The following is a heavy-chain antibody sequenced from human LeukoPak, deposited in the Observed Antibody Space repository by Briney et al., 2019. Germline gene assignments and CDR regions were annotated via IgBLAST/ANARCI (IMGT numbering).Heavy chain of an antibody. CDR2: SIAILGIA. CDR3: ARDRYYYDSSGYYYYGPFDY. D-gene: IGHD3-22*01. V-gene: IGHV1-69*04. J-gene: IGHJ4*02. Sequence: SVKVSCEASGGTFSSYAISWVRQAPGQGLEWMGRSIAILGIADYAQKFQGRVTITADKSTSTAYMELSSLRSEDTAVYYCARDRYYYDSSGYYYYGPFDYWGQGTLVTVSS. CDR1: GGTFSSYA.